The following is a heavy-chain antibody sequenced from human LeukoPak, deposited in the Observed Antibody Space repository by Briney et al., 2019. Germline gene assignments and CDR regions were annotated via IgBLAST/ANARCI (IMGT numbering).Heavy chain of an antibody. CDR1: GFTFSSYG. CDR2: ISYDGSNK. CDR3: ARDAPIAVAGTALWYYYGMGV. Sequence: GRSLRLSCAASGFTFSSYGMHWVRQAPGKGLEWVAVISYDGSNKYYADSVKGRFTISRDNSKNTLYLQMNSLRAEDTAVYYCARDAPIAVAGTALWYYYGMGVWGKGTTVTVSS. D-gene: IGHD6-19*01. J-gene: IGHJ6*04. V-gene: IGHV3-30*03.